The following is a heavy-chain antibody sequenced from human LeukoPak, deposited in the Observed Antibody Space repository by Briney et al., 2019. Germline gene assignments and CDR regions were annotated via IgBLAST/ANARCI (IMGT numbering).Heavy chain of an antibody. CDR1: GYTRTELS. Sequence: ASVKVSCKVSGYTRTELSMHWVRQAPGKGLEWMGGFDPEDGETIYAQKFQGRVTMTEDTSTDTAYMELSSPRSEDTAVYYCATVGAAAGPYLYYFDYWGQGTLVTVSS. CDR3: ATVGAAAGPYLYYFDY. J-gene: IGHJ4*02. CDR2: FDPEDGET. D-gene: IGHD6-13*01. V-gene: IGHV1-24*01.